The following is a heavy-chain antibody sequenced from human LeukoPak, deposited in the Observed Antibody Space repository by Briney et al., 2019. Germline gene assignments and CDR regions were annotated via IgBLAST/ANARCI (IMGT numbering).Heavy chain of an antibody. J-gene: IGHJ4*02. CDR2: IYSGDIT. Sequence: GGSLRLSCAASGFTVSSNCMSWVRQAAGEGLEWVSIIYSGDITYYPDSVRGRFTISRDNSKNTLYLQMNSPSAEDTAVYYCAKENDFVYWGQGTLVTVSS. CDR1: GFTVSSNC. V-gene: IGHV3-66*01. CDR3: AKENDFVY. D-gene: IGHD3-3*01.